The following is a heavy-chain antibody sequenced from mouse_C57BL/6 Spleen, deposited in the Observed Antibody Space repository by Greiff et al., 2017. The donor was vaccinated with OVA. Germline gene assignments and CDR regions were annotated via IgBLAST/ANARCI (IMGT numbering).Heavy chain of an antibody. D-gene: IGHD1-1*01. V-gene: IGHV1-55*01. CDR1: GYTFTSYW. Sequence: QVQLQQPGAELVKPGASVKMSCKASGYTFTSYWITWVKQRPGQGLEWIGDIYPGSGSTNYNEKFKSKATLTVDTSSSTAYMQLSSLTSEDSAVYYCARESQNYYGSSYRYWGQGTTLTVSS. CDR2: IYPGSGST. CDR3: ARESQNYYGSSYRY. J-gene: IGHJ2*01.